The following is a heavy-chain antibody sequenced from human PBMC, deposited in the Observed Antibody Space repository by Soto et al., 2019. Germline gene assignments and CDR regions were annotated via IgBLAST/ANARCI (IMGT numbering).Heavy chain of an antibody. J-gene: IGHJ5*02. V-gene: IGHV1-18*01. CDR2: ISAYNGNT. Sequence: ASVKVSCKASGYTFTSYGISWVQQAPGQGLEWMGWISAYNGNTNYAQKLQGRVTMTTDTSTSTAYMELRSLRSDDTAVYYCARDGESGWYYNWFDPWGQGTLVTVSS. CDR3: ARDGESGWYYNWFDP. D-gene: IGHD6-19*01. CDR1: GYTFTSYG.